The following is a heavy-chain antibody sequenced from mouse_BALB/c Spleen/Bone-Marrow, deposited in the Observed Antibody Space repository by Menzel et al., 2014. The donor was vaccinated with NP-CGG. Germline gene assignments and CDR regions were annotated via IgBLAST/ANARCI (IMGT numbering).Heavy chain of an antibody. CDR2: IRSKSNNYAT. CDR1: GFTFNTYA. CDR3: VRSDDGWLAY. V-gene: IGHV10-1*02. J-gene: IGHJ3*01. D-gene: IGHD2-3*01. Sequence: EVQLVESGGGLVQPKGSLKLSCAASGFTFNTYAMNWVRQAPGKGLEWVARIRSKSNNYATYYADSVKDRFTISRDDSQSMLYLQMNNLKTEDTAMYYRVRSDDGWLAYWGQGTLVTVSA.